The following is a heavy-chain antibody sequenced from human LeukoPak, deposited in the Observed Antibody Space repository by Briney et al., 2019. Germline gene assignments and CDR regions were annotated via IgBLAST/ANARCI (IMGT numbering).Heavy chain of an antibody. J-gene: IGHJ6*03. CDR2: IDPNSGRT. D-gene: IGHD3-22*01. Sequence: ASVKVSCKASGYSLTAYYMHWVRQAPGQGLEWMGWIDPNSGRTKYAQKFQGRVTMTRDTSISIIYMELSRLRSDDTAVYYCARSSEGRYYYDSSGFSYYYYYMDVWGKGTTVTISS. CDR1: GYSLTAYY. V-gene: IGHV1-2*02. CDR3: ARSSEGRYYYDSSGFSYYYYYMDV.